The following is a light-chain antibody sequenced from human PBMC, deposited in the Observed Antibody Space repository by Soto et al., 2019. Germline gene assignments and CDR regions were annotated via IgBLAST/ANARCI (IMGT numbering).Light chain of an antibody. J-gene: IGKJ1*01. CDR3: MQVTHWPPA. Sequence: VVMTQSPLSLPVTLGQPASISCRSSHSLVYSDGNTYLNRFQQSPGQSPRRLIYKVSIRDSGVPDSFSGSGSGTDFTLKISRVEAEDVGIDYCMQVTHWPPAVGQGSKVDI. CDR1: HSLVYSDGNTY. CDR2: KVS. V-gene: IGKV2-30*01.